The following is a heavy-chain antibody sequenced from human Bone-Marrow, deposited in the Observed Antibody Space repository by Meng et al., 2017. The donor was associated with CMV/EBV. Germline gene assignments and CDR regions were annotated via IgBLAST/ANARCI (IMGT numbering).Heavy chain of an antibody. CDR2: ISYDGSNK. CDR1: GFTFSSYA. Sequence: GESLKISCAASGFTFSSYAMHWVRQAPGKGLEWVAVISYDGSNKYYADSVKGRFTISRDNSKNTLYLQLNSLRVEDTAVYYCSRENSGLDYWGQGTLVTVSS. J-gene: IGHJ4*02. V-gene: IGHV3-30-3*01. CDR3: SRENSGLDY.